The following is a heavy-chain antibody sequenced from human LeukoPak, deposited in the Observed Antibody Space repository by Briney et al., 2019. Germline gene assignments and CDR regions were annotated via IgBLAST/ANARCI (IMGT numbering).Heavy chain of an antibody. D-gene: IGHD3-22*01. CDR3: ARDQYYDSSGYSNYYYGMDV. CDR1: GFTFSSYA. J-gene: IGHJ6*02. CDR2: ISSSSTYI. V-gene: IGHV3-21*01. Sequence: PGGSLRLSCAASGFTFSSYAMHWVRQAPGKGLEWVSPISSSSTYIYYADSMKGRFTISRDNAKNSLYLQMNSLRVEDTAVYYCARDQYYDSSGYSNYYYGMDVWGQGTTVTVSS.